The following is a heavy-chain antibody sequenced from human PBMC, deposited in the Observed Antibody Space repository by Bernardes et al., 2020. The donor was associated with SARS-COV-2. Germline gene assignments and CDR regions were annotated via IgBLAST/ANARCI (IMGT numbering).Heavy chain of an antibody. J-gene: IGHJ4*02. V-gene: IGHV3-30-3*01. CDR3: AREWEDYTSSLFDY. CDR2: ISFDGTTK. CDR1: GFTFSTFA. Sequence: GSLRLSCVASGFTFSTFAMHWVRQAPGKGLEWVAIISFDGTTKYNTDSVKGRFTISRDNSKNTLFLQMNSLTPEDTAVYYCAREWEDYTSSLFDYWGQGSLVTVSS. D-gene: IGHD1-26*01.